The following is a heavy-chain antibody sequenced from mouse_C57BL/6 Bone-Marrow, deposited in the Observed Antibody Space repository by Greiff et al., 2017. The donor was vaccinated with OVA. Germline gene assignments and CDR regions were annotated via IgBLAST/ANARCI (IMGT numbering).Heavy chain of an antibody. V-gene: IGHV1-74*01. CDR3: VIMNNYYAMDY. CDR1: GYTFTSYW. Sequence: QVQLQQPGAELVKPGASVKVSCKASGYTFTSYWMHWVKQRPGQGLEWIGRIHPSDSGTNYNQKFKGKATLTVDKSSSTAYMQLSSLTSEDSAVYYCVIMNNYYAMDYWGQGTSVTVSS. D-gene: IGHD1-3*01. J-gene: IGHJ4*01. CDR2: IHPSDSGT.